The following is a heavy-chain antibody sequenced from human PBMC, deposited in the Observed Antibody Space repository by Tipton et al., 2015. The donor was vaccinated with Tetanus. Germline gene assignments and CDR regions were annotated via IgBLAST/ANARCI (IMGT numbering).Heavy chain of an antibody. J-gene: IGHJ4*02. CDR3: ATSKGGAARPRFDY. CDR2: IYYSGST. CDR1: GGSISSYY. V-gene: IGHV4-59*01. Sequence: TLSLTCAVYGGSISSYYWSWIRQPPGKGLEWIGYIYYSGSTNYNPSLKSRVTISVDTSKNQFSLKLSSVTAADTAVYYCATSKGGAARPRFDYWGQGTLVTVSS. D-gene: IGHD6-6*01.